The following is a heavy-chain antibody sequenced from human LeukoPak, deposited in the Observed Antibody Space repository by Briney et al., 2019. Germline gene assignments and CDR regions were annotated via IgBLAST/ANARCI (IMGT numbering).Heavy chain of an antibody. D-gene: IGHD5-18*01. V-gene: IGHV4-34*01. CDR3: ARKRGYSYGSYDY. Sequence: PSETLSLTCAVYGGSFSSYYWSWIRQPPGKGLEWIGEINHSGSTNYNPSLKSRVTISVDTSKNQFSLKLSSVTAADTAVYYCARKRGYSYGSYDYWGQGTLVTVSS. J-gene: IGHJ4*02. CDR2: INHSGST. CDR1: GGSFSSYY.